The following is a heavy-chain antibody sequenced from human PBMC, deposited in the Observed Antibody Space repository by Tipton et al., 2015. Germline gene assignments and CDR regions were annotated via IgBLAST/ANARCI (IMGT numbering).Heavy chain of an antibody. CDR2: PYDSGRT. Sequence: TLSLTCTVSGDSISSYYWSWIRQPPGKGLEWIGNPYDSGRTSYNPSLRSRVTISADVSQNQFSLRLSSVTAADTAVYYCAREVRHCAGGSCYSLDHWGQGALVTVSS. V-gene: IGHV4-59*04. CDR3: AREVRHCAGGSCYSLDH. D-gene: IGHD2-15*01. CDR1: GDSISSYY. J-gene: IGHJ4*02.